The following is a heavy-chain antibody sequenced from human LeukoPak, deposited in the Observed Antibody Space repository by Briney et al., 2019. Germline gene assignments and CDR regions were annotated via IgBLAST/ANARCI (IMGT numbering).Heavy chain of an antibody. D-gene: IGHD6-6*01. Sequence: GGSLRLSCAASGFTFGHYAMSWVRQAPGKGLEWVSLIRADGDNTLYADSVKGRFSISRDNSKDTLFLQMNGLRAEDTAVYYCAKDGIAARPYYFDYWGQGTLVTVSS. CDR2: IRADGDNT. J-gene: IGHJ4*02. CDR3: AKDGIAARPYYFDY. CDR1: GFTFGHYA. V-gene: IGHV3-23*01.